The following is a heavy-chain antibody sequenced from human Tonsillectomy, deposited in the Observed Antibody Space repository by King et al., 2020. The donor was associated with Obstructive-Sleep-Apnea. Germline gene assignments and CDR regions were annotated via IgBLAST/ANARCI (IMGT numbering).Heavy chain of an antibody. V-gene: IGHV4-39*07. CDR1: GGSISSSYYY. CDR3: AREKTYRSQYSWFDP. CDR2: IYYSGST. D-gene: IGHD6-13*01. Sequence: LQLQESGPGLVKPSETLSLTCTVSGGSISSSYYYWGWIRQPPGKGLEWIGSIYYSGSTYYNTSLKSRVTISVDTSKNQFSLKLSSVTAADTAVYYCAREKTYRSQYSWFDPWGQGTLVTVSS. J-gene: IGHJ5*02.